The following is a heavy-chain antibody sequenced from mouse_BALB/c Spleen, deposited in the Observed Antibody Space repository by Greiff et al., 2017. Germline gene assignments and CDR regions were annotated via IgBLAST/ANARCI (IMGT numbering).Heavy chain of an antibody. D-gene: IGHD1-1*01. CDR3: ARGTVVASWFAY. CDR1: GYTFTSYV. Sequence: VHVKQSGPELVKPGASVKMSCKASGYTFTSYVMHWVKQKPGQGLEWIGYINPYNDGTKYNEKFKGKATLTSDKSSSTAYMELSSLTSEDSAVYYCARGTVVASWFAYWGQGTLVTVSA. J-gene: IGHJ3*01. V-gene: IGHV1-14*01. CDR2: INPYNDGT.